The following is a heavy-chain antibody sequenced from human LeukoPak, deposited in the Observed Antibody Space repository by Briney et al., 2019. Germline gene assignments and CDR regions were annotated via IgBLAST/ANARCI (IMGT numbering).Heavy chain of an antibody. CDR2: IYYSGST. V-gene: IGHV4-59*01. Sequence: SETLSLTCTVSGGSISSYYWSWIRQPPGKGLEWIGYIYYSGSTNYSPSLKSRVTISVDTSKNQFSLKLSSVTAADTAVYYCARALYYGSGSLYYYYYYGMDVWGQGTTVTVSS. J-gene: IGHJ6*02. D-gene: IGHD3-10*01. CDR3: ARALYYGSGSLYYYYYYGMDV. CDR1: GGSISSYY.